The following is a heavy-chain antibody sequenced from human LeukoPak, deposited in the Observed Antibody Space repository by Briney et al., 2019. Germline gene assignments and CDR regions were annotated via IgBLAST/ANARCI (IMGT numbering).Heavy chain of an antibody. CDR1: GFSFSSYC. J-gene: IGHJ4*02. CDR3: ARDSRAYYDSSGSPTFDY. CDR2: IKEGGSAK. D-gene: IGHD3-22*01. V-gene: IGHV3-7*01. Sequence: GGSLRLSCAAAGFSFSSYCMAWVRQAPGKGLEWVANIKEGGSAKYYADSVKGRFTISRDNSKNTLYLQMNSLRAEDTAVYYCARDSRAYYDSSGSPTFDYWGQGTLVTVSS.